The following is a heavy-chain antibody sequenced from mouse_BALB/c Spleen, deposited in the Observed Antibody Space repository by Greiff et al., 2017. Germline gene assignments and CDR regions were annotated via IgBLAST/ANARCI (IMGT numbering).Heavy chain of an antibody. V-gene: IGHV5-6-3*01. CDR1: GFTFSSYG. J-gene: IGHJ3*01. Sequence: EVQLVESGGGLVQPGGSLKLSCAASGFTFSSYGMSWVRQTPDKRLELVATINSNGGSTYYPDSVKGRFTISRDNAKNTLYLQMSSLKSEDTAMYYCARDQGTGTSWFAYWGQGTLVTVSA. CDR2: INSNGGST. CDR3: ARDQGTGTSWFAY. D-gene: IGHD4-1*01.